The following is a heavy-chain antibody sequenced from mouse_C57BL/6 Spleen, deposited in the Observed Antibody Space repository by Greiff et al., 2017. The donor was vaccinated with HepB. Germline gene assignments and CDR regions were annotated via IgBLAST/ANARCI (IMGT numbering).Heavy chain of an antibody. Sequence: EVQVVESGGGLVKPGGSLKLSCAASGFTFSSYAMSWVRQTPEQRLEWVATISDGGSYTYYPDNVKGRFTISRDNAKNNLYLQMSHLKSEDTAMYYCARDRSDYGFAYWGQGTLVTVSS. D-gene: IGHD2-4*01. V-gene: IGHV5-4*01. CDR2: ISDGGSYT. J-gene: IGHJ3*01. CDR1: GFTFSSYA. CDR3: ARDRSDYGFAY.